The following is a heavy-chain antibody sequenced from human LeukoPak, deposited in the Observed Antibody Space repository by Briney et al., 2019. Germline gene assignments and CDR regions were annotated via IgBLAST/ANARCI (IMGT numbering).Heavy chain of an antibody. V-gene: IGHV4-39*07. Sequence: PSENLSLTCTVSGGSISCSSYYWGWIRQPPGKGLEWIGSIYYSGSTYYNPSLKSRVTISVDTSKNQFSLKLSSVTAADTAVYYCARDQGLAVAGTNWFDPWGQGALVTVSS. D-gene: IGHD6-19*01. CDR2: IYYSGST. J-gene: IGHJ5*02. CDR3: ARDQGLAVAGTNWFDP. CDR1: GGSISCSSYY.